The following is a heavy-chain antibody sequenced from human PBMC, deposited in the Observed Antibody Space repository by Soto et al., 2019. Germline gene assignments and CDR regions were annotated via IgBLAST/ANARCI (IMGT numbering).Heavy chain of an antibody. D-gene: IGHD6-25*01. V-gene: IGHV3-23*01. Sequence: GGSLRLSCAASEFTFSSYAMSWVRQAPGKGLEWVSTISSSGGTTSYADSVKGRFTISRDNSISTAYLQWSGLKASDTAMYYCARHLPGIAAHWGQGTLVTVSS. J-gene: IGHJ4*02. CDR2: ISSSGGTT. CDR1: EFTFSSYA. CDR3: ARHLPGIAAH.